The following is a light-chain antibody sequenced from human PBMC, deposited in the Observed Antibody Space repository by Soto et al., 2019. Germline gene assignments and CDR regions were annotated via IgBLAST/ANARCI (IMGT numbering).Light chain of an antibody. Sequence: EIVLTQSPATLSLSPGERATLSCRASQSVSSYLAWYQQKPGQAPRLLIYDASNRATGIPARFSGSGSGTDLPLTIRSLEPEDFAVYYCQQRSNWPMYTFGQGTKLEIK. V-gene: IGKV3-11*01. CDR2: DAS. J-gene: IGKJ2*01. CDR1: QSVSSY. CDR3: QQRSNWPMYT.